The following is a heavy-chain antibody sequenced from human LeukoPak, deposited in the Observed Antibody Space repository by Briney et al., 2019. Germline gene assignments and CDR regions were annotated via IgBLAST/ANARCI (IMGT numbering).Heavy chain of an antibody. CDR3: ARGSAARYDY. V-gene: IGHV1-3*01. J-gene: IGHJ4*02. Sequence: VASVKVSCKASGYTFTSYAMHWVRQAPGQRLEWMGWINAGNGNTKYSQKFQGRVTITTDESTSTAYMELSSLRSEDTAVYYCARGSAARYDYWGQGTLVTVSS. CDR1: GYTFTSYA. D-gene: IGHD6-6*01. CDR2: INAGNGNT.